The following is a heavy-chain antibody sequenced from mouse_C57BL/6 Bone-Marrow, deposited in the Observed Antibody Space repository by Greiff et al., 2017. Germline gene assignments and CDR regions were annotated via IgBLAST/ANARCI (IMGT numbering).Heavy chain of an antibody. CDR3: AREGGFTTVVATDY. D-gene: IGHD1-1*01. V-gene: IGHV1-53*01. CDR1: GYTFTSYW. Sequence: QVQLQQPGTELVKPGASVKLSCKASGYTFTSYWMHWVKQRPGQGLEWIGNINPSNGGTNYNEQFKSKATLTVDKSSSTAYMQRSSLTSEDSAVYECAREGGFTTVVATDYWGQGTTRTVSS. CDR2: INPSNGGT. J-gene: IGHJ2*01.